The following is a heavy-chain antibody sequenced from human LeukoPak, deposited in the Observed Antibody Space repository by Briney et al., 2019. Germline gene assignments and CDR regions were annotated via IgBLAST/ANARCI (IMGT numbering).Heavy chain of an antibody. D-gene: IGHD3-22*01. Sequence: GRSLRLSCAASGFTFSSYAMHWVRQAPGKGLEWVAVISYDGSNKYYADSVKGRFTISRDNSKNTLYLQMNSLRAEDTAVYYCARDGDIVVVITGAFDIWGQGTMVTVSS. V-gene: IGHV3-30-3*01. CDR3: ARDGDIVVVITGAFDI. CDR1: GFTFSSYA. J-gene: IGHJ3*02. CDR2: ISYDGSNK.